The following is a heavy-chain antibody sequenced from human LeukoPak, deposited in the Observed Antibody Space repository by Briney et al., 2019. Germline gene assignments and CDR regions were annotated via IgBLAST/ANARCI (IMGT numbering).Heavy chain of an antibody. Sequence: SETLSLTCAVYGGSFSGYYWSWIRQPPGKGLEWIGYIYYSGSTNYNPSLKSRVTISVDTSKNQFSLKLSSVTAADTAVYYCARADDSAFDIWGQGTMVTVSP. CDR2: IYYSGST. CDR3: ARADDSAFDI. J-gene: IGHJ3*02. V-gene: IGHV4-59*01. CDR1: GGSFSGYY. D-gene: IGHD2-21*02.